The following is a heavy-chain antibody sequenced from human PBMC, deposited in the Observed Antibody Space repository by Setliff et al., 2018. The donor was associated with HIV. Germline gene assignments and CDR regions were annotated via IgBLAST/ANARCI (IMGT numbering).Heavy chain of an antibody. CDR2: IYYSGNT. Sequence: SETLSLTCSVSGDSIFTSTYYWGWIRQPPGKRLEWIGSIYYSGNTYYNPSLKSRVTISVDTSKNQFSLNLSSVTATDSAVYYCARLGRPYSGQGWFDPWGQGTLVTVSS. D-gene: IGHD5-12*01. J-gene: IGHJ5*02. CDR3: ARLGRPYSGQGWFDP. CDR1: GDSIFTSTYY. V-gene: IGHV4-39*01.